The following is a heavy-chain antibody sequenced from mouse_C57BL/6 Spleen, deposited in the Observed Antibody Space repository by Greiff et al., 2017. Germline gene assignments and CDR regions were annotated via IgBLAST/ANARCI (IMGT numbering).Heavy chain of an antibody. Sequence: VQLQQSGAELVRPGASVTLSCKASGYTFTDYEMHWVKQTPVHGLEWIGAIDPETGGTAYNQKFKGKAILTADKSSSTAYMELRSLTSEDSAVYYCTRIGGIYYYGSSYYAYWGQGTLVTVSA. J-gene: IGHJ3*01. D-gene: IGHD1-1*01. CDR2: IDPETGGT. V-gene: IGHV1-15*01. CDR3: TRIGGIYYYGSSYYAY. CDR1: GYTFTDYE.